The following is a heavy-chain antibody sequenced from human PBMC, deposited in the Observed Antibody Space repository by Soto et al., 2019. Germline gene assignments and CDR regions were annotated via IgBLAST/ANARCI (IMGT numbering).Heavy chain of an antibody. V-gene: IGHV4-30-2*01. CDR3: ARGLAATERYFDY. CDR1: GGSISSGDYP. CDR2: IYHSGNT. J-gene: IGHJ4*02. Sequence: QLQLQESGSGLVKPSQTLSLTCAVSGGSISSGDYPWSWIRQPPGKGLEWIGYIYHSGNTYYNPSLKSRVTISVDRSKNQFSLKLSSVTAADTAVYYCARGLAATERYFDYWGQGTLVTVSS. D-gene: IGHD2-15*01.